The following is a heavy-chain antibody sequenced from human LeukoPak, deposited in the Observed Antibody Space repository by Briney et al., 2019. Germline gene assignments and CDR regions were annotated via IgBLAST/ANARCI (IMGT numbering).Heavy chain of an antibody. CDR3: ARAGRQRQSLVQGGYYIDY. CDR2: SSAYNGNT. D-gene: IGHD6-19*01. CDR1: GYTFTSYG. Sequence: ASVNVSCKASGYTFTSYGISGVRQAPGRGRAGMGWSSAYNGNTNYAQKLQGRVTMNTDTPKTIAYMEWRSKRSADPVRYYCARAGRQRQSLVQGGYYIDYGGQRTPCTVSS. J-gene: IGHJ4*02. V-gene: IGHV1-18*04.